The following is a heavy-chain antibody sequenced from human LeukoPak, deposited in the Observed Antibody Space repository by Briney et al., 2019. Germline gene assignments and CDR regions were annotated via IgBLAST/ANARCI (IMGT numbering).Heavy chain of an antibody. Sequence: GGSLRLSCAASGFSVTSKYINWVRQAPGKGLEWVLVVESGGDTSYANSVKGRFTVSRDIFQSTLYLQMNNLRAEDTAVYYCARVGSYYDMDVWGQGTTVTVSS. J-gene: IGHJ6*02. D-gene: IGHD3-10*01. CDR1: GFSVTSKY. CDR3: ARVGSYYDMDV. CDR2: VESGGDT. V-gene: IGHV3-53*01.